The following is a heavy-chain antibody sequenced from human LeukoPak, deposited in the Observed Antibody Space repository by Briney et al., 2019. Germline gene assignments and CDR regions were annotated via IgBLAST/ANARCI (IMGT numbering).Heavy chain of an antibody. D-gene: IGHD2-15*01. CDR1: GGSISSGGYY. CDR3: ARVASRGGADY. V-gene: IGHV4-31*03. J-gene: IGHJ4*02. Sequence: SETLSLTCTVSGGSISSGGYYWSWIRQHPGKGLEWIGYIYYSGSTYYNPSLKSRVTISVDTSKNQFSLKLSSVTAADTAVYYCARVASRGGADYWGQGTLVTVSS. CDR2: IYYSGST.